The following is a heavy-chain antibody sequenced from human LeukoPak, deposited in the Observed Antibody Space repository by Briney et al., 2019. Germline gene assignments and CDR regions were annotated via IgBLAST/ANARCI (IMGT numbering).Heavy chain of an antibody. V-gene: IGHV4-34*01. CDR3: ARRPRGYSVYNSRGYFDY. CDR1: GGSFSGYY. Sequence: PSETLSLTCAVYGGSFSGYYWSWIRQPPGKGLEWIGEINHSGSTNYNPSLKSRDTISVDTSKNQFSLKLSSVTAAGTAVYYCARRPRGYSVYNSRGYFDYWGQGTLVTVSS. J-gene: IGHJ4*02. D-gene: IGHD5/OR15-5a*01. CDR2: INHSGST.